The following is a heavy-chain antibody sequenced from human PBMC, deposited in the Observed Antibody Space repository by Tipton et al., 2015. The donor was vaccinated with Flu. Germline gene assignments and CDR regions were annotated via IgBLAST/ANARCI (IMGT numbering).Heavy chain of an antibody. D-gene: IGHD4-11*01. CDR3: ARRDYSNYVSEPKNWFDP. Sequence: TLSLTCAVSGYSIRSSNYYWGWIRQPPGKGLEWIGNIFHSGDTSHNPSLKSRVTISVDTSKNQFSLKLSSVTAADTAVYYCARRDYSNYVSEPKNWFDPWGQGALVTVSS. CDR1: GYSIRSSNYY. CDR2: IFHSGDT. V-gene: IGHV4-38-2*01. J-gene: IGHJ5*02.